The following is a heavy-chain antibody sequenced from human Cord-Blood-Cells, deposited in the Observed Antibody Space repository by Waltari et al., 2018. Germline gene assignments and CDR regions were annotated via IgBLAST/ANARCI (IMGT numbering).Heavy chain of an antibody. CDR3: ATSFGVYWYCDL. CDR2: SSPIVGTA. Sequence: QVQLVQSGAEVKKPGSSVKVSCKASGGTFSSYAISWVRQAPGQGLEWMGGSSPIVGTANDAQKFHGRGTITADESTSTAYMELSSLRSEDTAVYYCATSFGVYWYCDLWGRGTLVTVSS. V-gene: IGHV1-69*01. D-gene: IGHD3-10*01. J-gene: IGHJ2*01. CDR1: GGTFSSYA.